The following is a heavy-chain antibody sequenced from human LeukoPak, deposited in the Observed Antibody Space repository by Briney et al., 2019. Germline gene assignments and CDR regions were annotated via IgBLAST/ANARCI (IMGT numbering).Heavy chain of an antibody. J-gene: IGHJ4*02. CDR2: IKQDGSEK. CDR1: GFTFSSYW. Sequence: GGSLRLSCAASGFTFSSYWMAWVRQAPGKGLEWVAHIKQDGSEKYYVDSVKGRFTISRDNAKKSLYLQMNSLRAEDTAVYYCTRVIVEVPGVSDYCDYWGQGTLVTVSS. D-gene: IGHD2-2*01. V-gene: IGHV3-7*05. CDR3: TRVIVEVPGVSDYCDY.